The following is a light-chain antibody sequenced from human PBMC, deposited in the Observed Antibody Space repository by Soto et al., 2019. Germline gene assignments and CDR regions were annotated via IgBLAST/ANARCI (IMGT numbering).Light chain of an antibody. V-gene: IGKV3-20*01. Sequence: EIVLTQSPGTLSLSPGERATLSCRASQSLSSNYLAWYQQKAGQAPRLLIYGASSRATGVPDRFSGSGSETDFTLTINRLEPDDFAVYYCQQYGTSSSWTFGQGTKVEIK. CDR1: QSLSSNY. CDR2: GAS. J-gene: IGKJ1*01. CDR3: QQYGTSSSWT.